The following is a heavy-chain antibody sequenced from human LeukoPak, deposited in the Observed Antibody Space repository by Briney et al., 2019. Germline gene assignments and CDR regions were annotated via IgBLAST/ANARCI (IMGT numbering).Heavy chain of an antibody. CDR2: IYPRDGST. V-gene: IGHV1-46*01. CDR1: GYTFTSYF. CDR3: ARDQEGFDY. J-gene: IGHJ4*02. Sequence: ASVKVSCKASGYTFTSYFMHWVRQAPGQGLEWMGMIYPRDGSTSYAQNFQGRVTVTRDTSTTTVHMELRGLRSEDTAVYYCARDQEGFDYWGQGTVVTVSS.